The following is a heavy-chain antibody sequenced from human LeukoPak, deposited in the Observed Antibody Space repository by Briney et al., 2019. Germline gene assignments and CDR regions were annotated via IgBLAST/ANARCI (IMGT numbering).Heavy chain of an antibody. Sequence: GGSLRLSCAASGFTFSSYSMNWVRQAPGKGLEWVSSISSSSSYIYYADSVKGRFTISRDNAKNSLYLQMNSLRAEDTAVYYCARDHSYCSSTSCYGNWFDPWGQGTLVTVSS. CDR2: ISSSSSYI. CDR1: GFTFSSYS. V-gene: IGHV3-21*01. CDR3: ARDHSYCSSTSCYGNWFDP. D-gene: IGHD2-2*01. J-gene: IGHJ5*02.